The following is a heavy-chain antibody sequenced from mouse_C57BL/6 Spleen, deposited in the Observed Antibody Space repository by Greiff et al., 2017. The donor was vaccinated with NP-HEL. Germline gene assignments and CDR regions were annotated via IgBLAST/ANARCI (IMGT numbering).Heavy chain of an antibody. CDR3: ARGWDDYDERRFAY. CDR1: GYTFTDYY. J-gene: IGHJ3*01. D-gene: IGHD2-4*01. Sequence: EVQLQQSGPVLVKPGASVKMSCKASGYTFTDYYMNWVKQSHGKSLEWIGVINPYNGGTSYNQKFKGKATLTVDTSSSTAYMELNSLTPEDSAVYYCARGWDDYDERRFAYWGQGTLVTVSA. CDR2: INPYNGGT. V-gene: IGHV1-19*01.